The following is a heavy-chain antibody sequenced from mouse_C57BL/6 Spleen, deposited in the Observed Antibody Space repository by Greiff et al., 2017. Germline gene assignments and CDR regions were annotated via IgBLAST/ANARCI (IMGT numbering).Heavy chain of an antibody. CDR3: ARGGYYGNFYWYFDV. J-gene: IGHJ1*03. Sequence: QVQLQQPGAELVMPGASVKLSCKASGYTFTSYWMHWVKQRPGQGLEWIGEIDPSDSYTNYNQKFKGKSTLTVDKSSSTAYMQLSSLTSEDSAVYYCARGGYYGNFYWYFDVWGTGTTVTVSS. CDR1: GYTFTSYW. V-gene: IGHV1-69*01. D-gene: IGHD2-1*01. CDR2: IDPSDSYT.